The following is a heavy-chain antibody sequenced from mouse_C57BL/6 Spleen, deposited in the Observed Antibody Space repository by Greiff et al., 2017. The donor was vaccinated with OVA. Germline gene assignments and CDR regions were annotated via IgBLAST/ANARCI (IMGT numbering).Heavy chain of an antibody. J-gene: IGHJ2*01. V-gene: IGHV1-15*01. CDR1: GYTSTDYE. CDR2: IDPETGGT. Sequence: QVQLQQSGAELVRPGASVTQSCKASGYTSTDYERHWVKQTTVHGLGGIGAIDPETGGTAYNQKFKGKALLTADKSSSPAYMLLRSLTSEDSAVNYCTGYGLDYWGQGTTLTVSS. D-gene: IGHD1-1*01. CDR3: TGYGLDY.